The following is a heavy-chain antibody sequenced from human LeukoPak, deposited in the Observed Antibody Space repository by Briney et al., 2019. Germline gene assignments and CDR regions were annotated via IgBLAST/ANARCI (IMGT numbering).Heavy chain of an antibody. CDR3: ARRALRYCSSTSCPAQYYGVDV. CDR1: GFIFSSYW. V-gene: IGHV3-7*03. CDR2: IKEDGGEK. D-gene: IGHD2-2*01. J-gene: IGHJ6*04. Sequence: GGSLRLYCAASGFIFSSYWMSWVRQAPGKGLEWVANIKEDGGEKYYVDSVKGRFTISRDNAKNSLYLQTNSLRAEDTAVYYCARRALRYCSSTSCPAQYYGVDVWGKGTTVTVSS.